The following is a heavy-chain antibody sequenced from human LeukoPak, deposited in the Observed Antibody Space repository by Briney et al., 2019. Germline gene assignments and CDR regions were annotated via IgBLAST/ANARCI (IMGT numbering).Heavy chain of an antibody. Sequence: GGSLRLSCAASEFTVSSNYMSWVRQAPGKGLEWVSAISGSGGSTYYADSVKGRFTISRDNSKNTLYLQMNSLRAEDTAVYYCAKAPSIAAAGTFDYWGQGTLVTVSS. V-gene: IGHV3-23*01. J-gene: IGHJ4*02. CDR2: ISGSGGST. CDR3: AKAPSIAAAGTFDY. CDR1: EFTVSSNY. D-gene: IGHD6-13*01.